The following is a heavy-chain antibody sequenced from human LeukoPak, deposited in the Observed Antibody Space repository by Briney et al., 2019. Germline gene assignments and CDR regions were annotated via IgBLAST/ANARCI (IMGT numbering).Heavy chain of an antibody. D-gene: IGHD4-17*01. CDR2: IRGSGDST. V-gene: IGHV3-23*01. J-gene: IGHJ2*01. CDR1: GFTFSSYA. Sequence: GGSLRLSCAASGFTFSSYAMTWVRQAPGKGLEWVSAIRGSGDSTYYADSVKGRFTISRDNSKNTLFLQMSSLRVEDTAVYYCAKGGGDYPHWYFDLWGRGTLVPVSS. CDR3: AKGGGDYPHWYFDL.